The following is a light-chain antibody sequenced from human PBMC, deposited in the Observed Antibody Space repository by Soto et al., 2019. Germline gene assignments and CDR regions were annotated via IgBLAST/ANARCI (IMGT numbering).Light chain of an antibody. Sequence: QSVLTQPPSASGTPGQRVTISCSGSSSNIGSNTVNWYQQLPGTAPKLLIYSNNQRPSGVPDRFSGSKSGTSASLALSGLQSEDEADYYCAAWDDSLNGSYVFGTGTKLTVL. V-gene: IGLV1-44*01. CDR1: SSNIGSNT. CDR2: SNN. J-gene: IGLJ1*01. CDR3: AAWDDSLNGSYV.